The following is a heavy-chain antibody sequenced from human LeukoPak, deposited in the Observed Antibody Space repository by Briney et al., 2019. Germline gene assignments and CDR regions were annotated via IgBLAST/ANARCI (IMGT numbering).Heavy chain of an antibody. Sequence: SETLFLTCTVSGGSISSSSYYWGWIRQPPGKGLEWIGSIYYSGSTNYNPSLKSRVTMSVDTSKNQFSLKLSSVTAADTAVYYCATTVRFLEWIDAFDIWGQGTMVTVSS. J-gene: IGHJ3*02. D-gene: IGHD3-3*01. CDR2: IYYSGST. CDR1: GGSISSSSYY. CDR3: ATTVRFLEWIDAFDI. V-gene: IGHV4-39*07.